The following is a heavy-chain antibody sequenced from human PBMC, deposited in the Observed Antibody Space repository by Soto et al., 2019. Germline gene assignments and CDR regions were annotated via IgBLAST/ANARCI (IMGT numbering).Heavy chain of an antibody. CDR2: IYYSGST. D-gene: IGHD2-2*01. CDR1: GGSISSYY. V-gene: IGHV4-59*01. J-gene: IGHJ5*02. CDR3: ARETGIREVPAAPSPNWFDP. Sequence: SETLSLTCTVSGGSISSYYWRWIRQPPGKGLEWIGYIYYSGSTNYNPSLKSRVTISVDTSKNQFSLKLSSVTAADTAVYYCARETGIREVPAAPSPNWFDPWGQGTLVTVSS.